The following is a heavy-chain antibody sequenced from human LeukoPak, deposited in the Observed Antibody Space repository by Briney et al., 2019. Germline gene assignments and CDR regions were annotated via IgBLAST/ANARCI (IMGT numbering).Heavy chain of an antibody. J-gene: IGHJ2*01. CDR1: GGSISSGGYS. CDR2: IYHSGST. D-gene: IGHD2-15*01. Sequence: SETLSLTCAVSGGSISSGGYSWSWIRQPPGKGLERIGHIYHSGSTYYNPSLKSRVTISVDRSKNQFSLKLSSVTAADTAVYYCARGGFGYCSGGSCYTRYRYFDLWGRGTLVTVSS. CDR3: ARGGFGYCSGGSCYTRYRYFDL. V-gene: IGHV4-30-2*01.